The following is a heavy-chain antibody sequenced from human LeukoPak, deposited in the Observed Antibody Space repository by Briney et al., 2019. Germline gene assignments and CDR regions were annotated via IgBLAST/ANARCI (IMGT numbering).Heavy chain of an antibody. CDR1: GFSLTTNGVG. Sequence: SGPTLVEPTQTLTLTFTFSGFSLTTNGVGVCWIRQPPGKALQWLALIYRDDDKRYSPSLRSRLTIIKDTSKNQVVLTMTNIDPVDTATYYCVNNTGYASAHWGQGTLVTVSS. D-gene: IGHD3-9*01. J-gene: IGHJ1*01. CDR3: VNNTGYASAH. CDR2: IYRDDDK. V-gene: IGHV2-5*02.